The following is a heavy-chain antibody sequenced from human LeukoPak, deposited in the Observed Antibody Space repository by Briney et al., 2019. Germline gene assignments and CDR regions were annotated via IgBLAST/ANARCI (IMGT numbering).Heavy chain of an antibody. Sequence: SETLSLTCAVYGGSFSGYYWSWIRQPPGKGLEWIGEINHSGSTNYNPSLKSRVTISVDTSKNQFSLKLSSVTAADTAVYYCARFGSGWHYFDYWGQGTQATVSS. CDR1: GGSFSGYY. CDR3: ARFGSGWHYFDY. D-gene: IGHD6-19*01. V-gene: IGHV4-34*01. CDR2: INHSGST. J-gene: IGHJ4*02.